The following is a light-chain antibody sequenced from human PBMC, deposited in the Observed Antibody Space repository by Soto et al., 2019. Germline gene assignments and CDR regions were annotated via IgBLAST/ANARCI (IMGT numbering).Light chain of an antibody. CDR3: SSYTSRSTWV. CDR1: SSDVGVYNY. CDR2: EVS. V-gene: IGLV2-14*01. Sequence: QSALTQPASVSGSPGQSITISCTGTSSDVGVYNYVSWYQQHPGKAPKLIIYEVSNRPPGVSDRFSGSKSGNTASLTISGLQAEDEADYYCSSYTSRSTWVFGGGTKVTFL. J-gene: IGLJ3*02.